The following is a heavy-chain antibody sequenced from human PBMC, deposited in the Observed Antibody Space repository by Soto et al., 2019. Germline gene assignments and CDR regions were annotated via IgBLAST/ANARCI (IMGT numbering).Heavy chain of an antibody. CDR2: IYYSGST. D-gene: IGHD3-9*01. Sequence: SETLSLTCTISGGSISSGDYYWTWIRQPPGKGLEWIGSIYYSGSTNYNPSLKSRVTISVDTSKNQFSLKLSSVTAADTAVYYCARNFNDILTGPYYYGMDVWGQGTTVTVSS. CDR3: ARNFNDILTGPYYYGMDV. J-gene: IGHJ6*02. CDR1: GGSISSGDYY. V-gene: IGHV4-61*08.